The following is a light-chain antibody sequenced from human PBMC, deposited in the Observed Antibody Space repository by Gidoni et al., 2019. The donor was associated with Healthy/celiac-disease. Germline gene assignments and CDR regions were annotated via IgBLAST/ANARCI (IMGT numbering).Light chain of an antibody. CDR2: GAS. CDR3: QQYNNWPLT. V-gene: IGKV3-15*01. J-gene: IGKJ4*01. Sequence: EIVMTQSPATLSVPPGERATLSCRASQRVSSNLAWYQQKPGQAPRLLIYGASTRATGIPARFSGSGSGTEFTLTISSLQSEDFAVYYCQQYNNWPLTFGGGTKVEIK. CDR1: QRVSSN.